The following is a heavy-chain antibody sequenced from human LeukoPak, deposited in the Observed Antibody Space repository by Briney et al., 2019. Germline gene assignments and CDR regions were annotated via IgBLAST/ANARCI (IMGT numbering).Heavy chain of an antibody. Sequence: GGSLRVSCAASGFTISSYCMIWVRQDPGKGLEWVANIKQDGSEKYYVDSVKGRFTISRDNAKNSLYLQMNSLRAEDTAVYYCARGYTVGYYFDYWGQGTLVTVSS. V-gene: IGHV3-7*03. J-gene: IGHJ4*02. D-gene: IGHD2-2*02. CDR3: ARGYTVGYYFDY. CDR2: IKQDGSEK. CDR1: GFTISSYC.